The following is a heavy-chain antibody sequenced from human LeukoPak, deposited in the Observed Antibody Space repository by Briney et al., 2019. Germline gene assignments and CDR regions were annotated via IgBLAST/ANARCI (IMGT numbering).Heavy chain of an antibody. V-gene: IGHV1-69*05. J-gene: IGHJ4*02. CDR1: GGTFSSYA. CDR3: ARVPYCSNGICYTHYYCDY. Sequence: SVKVSCKASGGTFSSYAISWVRQAPGQGLEWMGGIIPIFGTANYAQKFQGRVTMTRDTSTSTVYMELSSLRSEDTAVYYCARVPYCSNGICYTHYYCDYWGQGTLVTVSS. D-gene: IGHD2-8*01. CDR2: IIPIFGTA.